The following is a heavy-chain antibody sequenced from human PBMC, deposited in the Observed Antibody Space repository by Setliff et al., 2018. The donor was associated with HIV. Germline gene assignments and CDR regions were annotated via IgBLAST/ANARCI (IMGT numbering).Heavy chain of an antibody. CDR3: ARTSGDAYNYEGAFDV. V-gene: IGHV1-3*04. J-gene: IGHJ3*01. D-gene: IGHD5-12*01. Sequence: ASVKVSCKVSGYTFTTYSMHWVRQAPGQRLEWMGWLHTGDGRTSYSVKFQGRVTITTDESTSTAYMDLSSLKSEDTAIYYCARTSGDAYNYEGAFDVWGQGTLVTVSS. CDR2: LHTGDGRT. CDR1: GYTFTTYS.